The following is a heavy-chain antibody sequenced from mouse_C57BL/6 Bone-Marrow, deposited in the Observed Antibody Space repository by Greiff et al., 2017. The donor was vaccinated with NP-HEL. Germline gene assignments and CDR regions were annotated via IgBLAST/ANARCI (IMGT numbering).Heavy chain of an antibody. CDR3: ARSLFITTVVASGY. Sequence: VQGVESGAELARPGASVKLSCKASGYTFTSYGISWVKQRTGQGLEWIGEIYPRSGNTYYNEKFKGKATLTADKSSSTAYMELRSLTSEDSAVYFCARSLFITTVVASGYWGQGTTLTVSS. V-gene: IGHV1-81*01. D-gene: IGHD1-1*01. CDR2: IYPRSGNT. J-gene: IGHJ2*01. CDR1: GYTFTSYG.